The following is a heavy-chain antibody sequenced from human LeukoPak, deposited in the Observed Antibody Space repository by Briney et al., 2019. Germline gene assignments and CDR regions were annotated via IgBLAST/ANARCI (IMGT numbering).Heavy chain of an antibody. V-gene: IGHV4-59*08. CDR1: VDSISYYY. Sequence: PSETLSLTCTVSVDSISYYYWSWLRQPPGKGLEWIGFIYNGGNIKYNPSLQSRVTISLDTSKSQLPLKLSSLTPADTARYYCARHVPSSGYYVVFDYWGRGIPVIVSS. D-gene: IGHD3-22*01. J-gene: IGHJ4*02. CDR2: IYNGGNI. CDR3: ARHVPSSGYYVVFDY.